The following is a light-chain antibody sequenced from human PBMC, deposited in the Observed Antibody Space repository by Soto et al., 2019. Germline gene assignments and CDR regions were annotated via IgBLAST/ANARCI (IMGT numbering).Light chain of an antibody. V-gene: IGLV2-14*01. CDR2: DVS. CDR3: SSYTSSSTLYV. J-gene: IGLJ1*01. Sequence: QXVLTQPASVSGSPVQSITISCTGTSSDVGGYNYVSWYQQHPGKAPKLMIYDVSNRPSGVSNRFSGSKSGNTASLTISGLQAEDEADYYCSSYTSSSTLYVFGTGTKVTVL. CDR1: SSDVGGYNY.